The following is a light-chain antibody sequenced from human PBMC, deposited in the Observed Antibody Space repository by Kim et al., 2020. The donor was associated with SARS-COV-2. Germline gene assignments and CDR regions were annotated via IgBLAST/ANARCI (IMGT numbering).Light chain of an antibody. J-gene: IGLJ3*02. CDR3: QSYDSSNHGV. Sequence: KPVTISCTRSGGSIASNYVQWYQQRPGSAPTTVIYEDNQRPSGVPDRFSGSIDSSSNSASLTISGLKTEDEADYCCQSYDSSNHGVFGGGTQLTVL. CDR1: GGSIASNY. V-gene: IGLV6-57*03. CDR2: EDN.